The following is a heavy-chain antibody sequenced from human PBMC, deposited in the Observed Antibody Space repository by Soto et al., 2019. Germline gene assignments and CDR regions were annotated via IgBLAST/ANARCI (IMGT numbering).Heavy chain of an antibody. CDR2: ITGSAGST. J-gene: IGHJ4*02. CDR1: GFTFSSYA. Sequence: EVQLLESGGGLVQPGGSLRLSCAASGFTFSSYAMSWVRQAPGKGLEWVSSITGSAGSTYYADSVKGRFTISRDNSKNTLYQQMNSLRAEDPAVYYCAKDRNRWLRFDLGYWGQGTLVTVSS. CDR3: AKDRNRWLRFDLGY. V-gene: IGHV3-23*01. D-gene: IGHD5-12*01.